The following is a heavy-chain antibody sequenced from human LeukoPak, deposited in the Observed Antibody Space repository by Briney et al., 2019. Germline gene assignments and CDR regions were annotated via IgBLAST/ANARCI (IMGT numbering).Heavy chain of an antibody. Sequence: PGGSLRLSCAASGFTFTKFWMHWVRQAPGGGLLCGSRVKGDGISTLYADSVKGRFTISRDNAKNTLYLQINSLRADDTALYYCATGPYAAFEMWGQGTMVTVSS. CDR3: ATGPYAAFEM. J-gene: IGHJ3*02. V-gene: IGHV3-74*01. CDR1: GFTFTKFW. D-gene: IGHD2-2*01. CDR2: VKGDGIST.